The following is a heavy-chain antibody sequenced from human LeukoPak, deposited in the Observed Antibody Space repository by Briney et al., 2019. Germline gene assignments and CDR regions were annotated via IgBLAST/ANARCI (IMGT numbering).Heavy chain of an antibody. D-gene: IGHD5-18*01. J-gene: IGHJ5*02. CDR1: GYTFTGYY. V-gene: IGHV1-2*02. CDR3: ARDFVDTAMVTYWFDP. CDR2: INLNSGGT. Sequence: ASVKVFCKASGYTFTGYYMHWVRQAPGQVLEWMGWINLNSGGTNYAQKFQGRIAMPRDTSISTAYMELSRLRSDDTAVYCSARDFVDTAMVTYWFDPWGQGTLVTVSS.